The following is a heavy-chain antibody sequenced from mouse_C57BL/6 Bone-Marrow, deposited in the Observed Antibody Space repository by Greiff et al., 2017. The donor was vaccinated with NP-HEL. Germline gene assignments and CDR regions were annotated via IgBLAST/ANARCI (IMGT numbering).Heavy chain of an antibody. V-gene: IGHV6-6*01. CDR1: GFTFSDAW. CDR2: IRNKANNHAT. CDR3: TRNYGNYWYFDV. J-gene: IGHJ1*03. D-gene: IGHD2-1*01. Sequence: EVQVVESGGGLVQPGGSMKLSCAASGFTFSDAWMDWVRQSPEKGLEWVAEIRNKANNHATYYAESVKGRFTISRDDSKSSVYLQMNSLRAEDTGIYYCTRNYGNYWYFDVWGTGTTVTVSS.